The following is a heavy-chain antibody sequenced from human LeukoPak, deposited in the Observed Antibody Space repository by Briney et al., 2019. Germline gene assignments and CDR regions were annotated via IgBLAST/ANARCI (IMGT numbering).Heavy chain of an antibody. CDR1: GLTFSSYA. D-gene: IGHD5-18*01. Sequence: GGSLRLSCAASGLTFSSYARSWVRQAPGKGLEWVSAISGSGGSTYYADSVKGRFTISRDNSKNTLYLQMYSLRAEDTAVYYCAKADTAMVPPLDYWGQGTLVTVSS. CDR3: AKADTAMVPPLDY. V-gene: IGHV3-23*01. J-gene: IGHJ4*02. CDR2: ISGSGGST.